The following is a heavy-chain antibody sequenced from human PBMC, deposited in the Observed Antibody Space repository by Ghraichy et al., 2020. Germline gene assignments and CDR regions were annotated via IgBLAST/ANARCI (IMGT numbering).Heavy chain of an antibody. CDR3: AREELVRGVNYYYYYYGMDV. V-gene: IGHV3-53*01. Sequence: GGSLRLSCAASGFTVSSNYMSWVRQAPGKGLEWVSVIYSGGSTYYADSVKGRFTISRDNSKNTLYLQMNSLRAEDTAVYYCAREELVRGVNYYYYYYGMDVWGQGTTVTVSS. CDR1: GFTVSSNY. J-gene: IGHJ6*02. D-gene: IGHD3-10*01. CDR2: IYSGGST.